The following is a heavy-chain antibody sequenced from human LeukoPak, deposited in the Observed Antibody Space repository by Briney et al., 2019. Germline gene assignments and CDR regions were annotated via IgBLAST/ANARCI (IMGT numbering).Heavy chain of an antibody. Sequence: SETLSLTCTVSGGSISSSSYYWGWIRQPPGKGLEWIGSSYYSGSTYYNPSLKSRVTISVDTSKNQFSLKLSSVTAADTAVYYCARGIAAAGTDAFDIWGQGTMVTVSS. V-gene: IGHV4-39*07. D-gene: IGHD6-13*01. CDR1: GGSISSSSYY. J-gene: IGHJ3*02. CDR3: ARGIAAAGTDAFDI. CDR2: SYYSGST.